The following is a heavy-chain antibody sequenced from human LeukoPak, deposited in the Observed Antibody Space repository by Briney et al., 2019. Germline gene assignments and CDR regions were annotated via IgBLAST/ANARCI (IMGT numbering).Heavy chain of an antibody. CDR2: ISYSGNT. CDR3: ARVSMVRGVIITHAFDI. D-gene: IGHD3-10*01. J-gene: IGHJ3*02. V-gene: IGHV4-39*07. CDR1: GGSISSSSFY. Sequence: PSETLSLTCTVSGGSISSSSFYWGWIRQPPGKGLEWIGSISYSGNTYYHPSLKSRVTISVDTSKNQLSLKLSSVTAADTAVYYCARVSMVRGVIITHAFDIWGQGTMVTVSS.